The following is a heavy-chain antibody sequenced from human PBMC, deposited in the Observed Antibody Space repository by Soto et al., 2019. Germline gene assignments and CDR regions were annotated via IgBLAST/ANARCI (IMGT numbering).Heavy chain of an antibody. V-gene: IGHV4-30-2*01. CDR3: ASLGFNYVFLSGYYNVHHYYGIDV. CDR2: IYHSGRT. D-gene: IGHD3-3*01. Sequence: PSETLSLTCAVSGGSISSGGYSWSWNRQPPGKGLEWIGYIYHSGRTYYNPSLKSRVTISVDRSKNQFSLKLSSVTAADTATYNCASLGFNYVFLSGYYNVHHYYGIDVWGQGTTVTVSS. CDR1: GGSISSGGYS. J-gene: IGHJ6*02.